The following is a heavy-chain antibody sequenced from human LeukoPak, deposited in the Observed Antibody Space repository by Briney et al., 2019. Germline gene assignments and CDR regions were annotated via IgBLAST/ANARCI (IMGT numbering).Heavy chain of an antibody. CDR3: AKDQRLEDIGMVFDS. D-gene: IGHD5-18*01. CDR1: GFTFSNYG. J-gene: IGHJ4*02. Sequence: GGSLRLSCAASGFTFSNYGMHWVRQAPGKGLEWVAVISYDGSNKNYADSVKGRFTISRDNSKNTPYLQMNSLRAEDTAVYYCAKDQRLEDIGMVFDSWGQGTLVTVSS. V-gene: IGHV3-30*18. CDR2: ISYDGSNK.